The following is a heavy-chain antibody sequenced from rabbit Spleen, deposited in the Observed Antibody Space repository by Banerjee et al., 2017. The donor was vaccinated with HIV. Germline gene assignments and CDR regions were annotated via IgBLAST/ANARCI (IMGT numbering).Heavy chain of an antibody. D-gene: IGHD1-1*01. CDR1: GFSFSSYA. J-gene: IGHJ3*01. Sequence: QEQLEESGGDLVKPEGSLTLTCTASGFSFSSYAMTWVRQAPGKGLEWIACIEGTSSSSTYYASWAKGRFTISKTSSTTVTLQMTSLTAADTATYFCARGSDYDSRLLDLWGPGTLVTVS. CDR2: IEGTSSSST. CDR3: ARGSDYDSRLLDL. V-gene: IGHV1S45*01.